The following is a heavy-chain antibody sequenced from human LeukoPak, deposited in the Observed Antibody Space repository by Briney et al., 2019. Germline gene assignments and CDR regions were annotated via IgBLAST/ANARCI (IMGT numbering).Heavy chain of an antibody. CDR1: GGSISSGGYY. CDR3: ARDQKVDGWWGNWFDP. J-gene: IGHJ5*02. CDR2: IYHSGST. D-gene: IGHD6-19*01. V-gene: IGHV4-30-2*01. Sequence: PSETLSLTCTVSGGSISSGGYYWSWIRQPPGKGLEWIGYIYHSGSTYYNPSLKSRVTISVDRSKNQFSLKLSSVTAADTAVYYCARDQKVDGWWGNWFDPWGQGTLVTVSS.